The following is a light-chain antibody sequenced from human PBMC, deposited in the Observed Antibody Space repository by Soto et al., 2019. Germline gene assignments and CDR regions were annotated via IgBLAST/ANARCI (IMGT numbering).Light chain of an antibody. V-gene: IGLV2-14*03. Sequence: QSVLTQPASVSGSPGQSITISCTGTSSDIGAYNYVSWYQQHPGKAPKLMIYDVNIRPSGVSNRFSGSKSGSTASLTISGLQAEDEADYYCTSWTTSTTMIFGGGTKVTVL. J-gene: IGLJ2*01. CDR1: SSDIGAYNY. CDR2: DVN. CDR3: TSWTTSTTMI.